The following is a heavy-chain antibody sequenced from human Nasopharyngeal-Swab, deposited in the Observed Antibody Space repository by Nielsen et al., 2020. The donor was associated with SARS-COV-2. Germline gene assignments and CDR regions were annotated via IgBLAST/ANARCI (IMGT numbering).Heavy chain of an antibody. CDR3: ARGSVYETWSGSRTYYHYYGLDV. V-gene: IGHV4-39*01. J-gene: IGHJ6*02. CDR2: LYHSGST. D-gene: IGHD3-3*01. Sequence: WIRQPPGKGLEWIGSLYHSGSTNCNPSLKSRVTISVDTSKNQFSLKLSSVTAADTAVFYCARGSVYETWSGSRTYYHYYGLDVWGQGTTVTVSS.